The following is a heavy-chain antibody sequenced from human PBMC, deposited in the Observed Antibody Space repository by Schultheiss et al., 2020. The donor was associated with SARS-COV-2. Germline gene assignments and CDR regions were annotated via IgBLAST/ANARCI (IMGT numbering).Heavy chain of an antibody. J-gene: IGHJ3*01. Sequence: SETLSLTCTVSGGSISSSSYYWGWIRQPPGKGLEWIGSIYHSGSTYYNPSLKSRVTISVDTSKNQFSLKLSSVTAADTAVYYCARFYDSSGWRRRTFDVWGQGTMVTVSS. CDR3: ARFYDSSGWRRRTFDV. CDR2: IYHSGST. CDR1: GGSISSSSYY. D-gene: IGHD3-22*01. V-gene: IGHV4-39*07.